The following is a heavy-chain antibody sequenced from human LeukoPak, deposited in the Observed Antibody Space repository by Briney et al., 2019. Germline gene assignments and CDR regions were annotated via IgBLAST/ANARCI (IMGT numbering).Heavy chain of an antibody. CDR1: GDSVSRSDSY. CDR3: ARRRYYDGSGYLE. J-gene: IGHJ1*01. Sequence: SETLSLTCSVSGDSVSRSDSYWDWIRQPPGKGLEWIGTIYYSGRTYYSPSLKSRVTMSVDPSNNQFPLNLRSVTAADTALYYCARRRYYDGSGYLEWGQGTLLSVSS. V-gene: IGHV4-39*01. D-gene: IGHD3-22*01. CDR2: IYYSGRT.